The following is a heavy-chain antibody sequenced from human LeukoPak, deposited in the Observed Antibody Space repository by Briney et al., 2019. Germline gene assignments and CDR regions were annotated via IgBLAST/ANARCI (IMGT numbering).Heavy chain of an antibody. CDR3: AKHDSSGYQDAFDI. CDR1: GGSISSYY. J-gene: IGHJ3*02. CDR2: LYYSGST. D-gene: IGHD3-22*01. V-gene: IGHV4-59*01. Sequence: PSETLSLTCTVSGGSISSYYWSWIRQPPGKGLEWIGYLYYSGSTNYNPSLKSRVTISVDTSKNQFSLKLSSVTAADTAVYYCAKHDSSGYQDAFDIWGQGTMVTVSS.